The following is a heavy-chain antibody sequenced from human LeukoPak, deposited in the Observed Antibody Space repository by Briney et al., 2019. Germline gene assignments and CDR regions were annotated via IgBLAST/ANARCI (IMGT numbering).Heavy chain of an antibody. CDR3: TKNQILDDTGSWYAY. CDR1: GFTFRTYA. CDR2: VSDGGGRT. V-gene: IGHV3-23*01. Sequence: PGGSLRLSCGASGFTFRTYAMSWVRQAPGKGLEWVSGVSDGGGRTFYAESVKGRFTVSRDNSQNTLYLRMNSLRAEDTAIYYCTKNQILDDTGSWYAYWGQGTLVTVSS. J-gene: IGHJ4*02. D-gene: IGHD6-13*01.